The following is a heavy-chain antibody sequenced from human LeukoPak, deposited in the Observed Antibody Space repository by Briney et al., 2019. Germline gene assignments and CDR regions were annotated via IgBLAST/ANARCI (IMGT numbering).Heavy chain of an antibody. V-gene: IGHV4-61*02. CDR2: IYTSGST. CDR1: GGSISSSSYY. Sequence: PSETLSLTCTVSGGSISSSSYYWSWIRQPAGKGLEWIGRIYTSGSTNYNPSLKSRVTMSVDTSKNQFSLKLSSVTAADTAVYYCASTNGVWWGQGTLVTVSS. D-gene: IGHD7-27*01. J-gene: IGHJ4*02. CDR3: ASTNGVW.